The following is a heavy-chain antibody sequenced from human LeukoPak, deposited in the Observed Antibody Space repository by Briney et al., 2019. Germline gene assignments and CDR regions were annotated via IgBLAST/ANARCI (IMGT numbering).Heavy chain of an antibody. CDR2: ISDTGNT. Sequence: PGGSLRLSCAASGFTFSRFAMSWVRQAPGKGLEWVSAISDTGNTYHADSVKGRFTISRDSSKNTLFLQMNRLRPEDAAVYYCSKGHGAYVWGSPLDYWGQGTLVTVSS. J-gene: IGHJ4*02. CDR3: SKGHGAYVWGSPLDY. CDR1: GFTFSRFA. D-gene: IGHD3-16*01. V-gene: IGHV3-23*01.